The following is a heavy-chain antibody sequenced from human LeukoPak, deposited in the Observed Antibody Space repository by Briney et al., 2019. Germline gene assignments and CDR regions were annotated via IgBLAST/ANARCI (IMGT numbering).Heavy chain of an antibody. CDR3: TRQLSWASDTGDS. V-gene: IGHV4-39*01. J-gene: IGHJ5*01. CDR2: IRYTGST. Sequence: SETLSLTCNVSGGSISGSRRYWGWVRQPPGGGLEWIASIRYTGSTYYNPSLQSRISISVDNSQNQFSLKLESVTAADTSVYYFTRQLSWASDTGDSWGQGTRVTVSS. CDR1: GGSISGSRRY. D-gene: IGHD6-13*01.